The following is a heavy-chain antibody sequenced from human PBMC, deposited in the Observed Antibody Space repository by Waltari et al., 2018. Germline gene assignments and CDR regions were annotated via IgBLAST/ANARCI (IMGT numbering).Heavy chain of an antibody. CDR3: ARGPGYCSSTSCLDAFDI. J-gene: IGHJ3*02. CDR2: IYYSGST. D-gene: IGHD2-2*03. Sequence: QVQLQESGPGLVKPSETLSLPCTVSGGSISSYYWSWIRQPPGKGLEWIGYIYYSGSTNYNPSLKSRVTISVDTSKNQFSLKLSSVTAADTAVYYCARGPGYCSSTSCLDAFDIWGQGTMVTVSS. CDR1: GGSISSYY. V-gene: IGHV4-59*01.